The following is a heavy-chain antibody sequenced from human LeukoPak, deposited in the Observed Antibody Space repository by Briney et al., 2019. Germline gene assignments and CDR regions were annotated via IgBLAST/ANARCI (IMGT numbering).Heavy chain of an antibody. CDR1: GDSISSYY. Sequence: SETLSLTCTVSGDSISSYYWGWIRQPQGQGLGWIGYMYYSGTTNSHPSLKSRLTISVDTSKKQSSLSLTSGTAADTAVNYWARGMLCSSGWYFVYCGQGTLVTVSS. J-gene: IGHJ4*02. V-gene: IGHV4-59*01. D-gene: IGHD6-19*01. CDR3: ARGMLCSSGWYFVY. CDR2: MYYSGTT.